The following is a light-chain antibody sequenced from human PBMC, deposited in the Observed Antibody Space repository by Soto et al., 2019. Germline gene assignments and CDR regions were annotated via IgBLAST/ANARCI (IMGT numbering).Light chain of an antibody. CDR1: QSISSW. Sequence: DIQMTQFPSTLSASVRDRVTITCRASQSISSWLAWYQQKPGKAPKLLIYKASSLESGVPSRFSGSGSGTEFTLTISSLQPDDFATYYCQQYNRGFGQGTKVEIK. V-gene: IGKV1-5*03. CDR2: KAS. J-gene: IGKJ1*01. CDR3: QQYNRG.